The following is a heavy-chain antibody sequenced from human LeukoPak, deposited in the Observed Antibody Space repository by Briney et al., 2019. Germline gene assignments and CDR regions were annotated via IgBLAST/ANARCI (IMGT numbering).Heavy chain of an antibody. CDR3: ARDRVGNWNRYFDY. CDR1: GYSINNGYN. V-gene: IGHV4-38-2*02. Sequence: SETLSLTCSVSGYSINNGYNWGWVRQPPGKGLECIGSISHIGSTYYNPSLESRVTTSLDTSKNQFSLELSSVTAADTAVYYCARDRVGNWNRYFDYWGQGTLVTVSS. J-gene: IGHJ4*02. CDR2: ISHIGST. D-gene: IGHD1-20*01.